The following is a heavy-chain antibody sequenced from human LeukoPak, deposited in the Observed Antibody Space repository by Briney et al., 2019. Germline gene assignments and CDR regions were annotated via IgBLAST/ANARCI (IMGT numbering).Heavy chain of an antibody. J-gene: IGHJ5*01. CDR3: ARSSHYTLPFDS. CDR1: GFIFSVYW. CDR2: INSDGSVT. D-gene: IGHD2-2*02. Sequence: NPGGSLRLSCAASGFIFSVYWMHWVRHAPGKGLVWVSRINSDGSVTIFADCAKGRFTISREKAKNTGYVQMDSLTVEDTAVYFCARSSHYTLPFDSWGQGMLVTVSS. V-gene: IGHV3-74*01.